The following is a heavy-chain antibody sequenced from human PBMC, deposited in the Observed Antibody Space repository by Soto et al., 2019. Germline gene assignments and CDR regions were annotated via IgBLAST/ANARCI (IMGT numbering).Heavy chain of an antibody. CDR2: IIPILGIA. CDR1: GGTFSSYT. V-gene: IGHV1-69*02. Sequence: QVQLVQSGAEVKKPGSSVKVSCKASGGTFSSYTISWVRQAPGQGLEWMGRIIPILGIANYAQKFQGRVTITADKSTSTAYMELSSLRSEDTAVYYCARGFYESSGYYYPGGMDVWGQGTTVTVSS. J-gene: IGHJ6*02. CDR3: ARGFYESSGYYYPGGMDV. D-gene: IGHD3-22*01.